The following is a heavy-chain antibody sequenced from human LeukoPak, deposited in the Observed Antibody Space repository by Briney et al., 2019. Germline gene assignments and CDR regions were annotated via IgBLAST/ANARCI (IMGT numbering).Heavy chain of an antibody. D-gene: IGHD1-26*01. V-gene: IGHV1-46*01. CDR1: GYSFILYG. J-gene: IGHJ5*02. CDR2: INPSGSST. CDR3: ARDNSVGDTAWWFDP. Sequence: ASVKVSCKTSGYSFILYGISWVRQAPGQGLEWMGLINPSGSSTLYAQKFQGRVTMTRDMSTTTDYMELSSLRSEDTAVYYCARDNSVGDTAWWFDPWGQGTLVTVSS.